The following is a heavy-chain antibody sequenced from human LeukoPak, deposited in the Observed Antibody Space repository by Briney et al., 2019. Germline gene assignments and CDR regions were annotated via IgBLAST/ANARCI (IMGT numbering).Heavy chain of an antibody. CDR3: ARGISGRRFRSTLNYYDSSGYYSKEYYFDY. J-gene: IGHJ4*02. CDR1: GSTFSGHL. V-gene: IGHV3-30*01. CDR2: TAYEGGEK. Sequence: GGSLRLSCAASGSTFSGHLLHWVRQAPGKGLEWVAGTAYEGGEKYYADSVSGRFTISGDNSDNTVYLQMNGLRLEDTAVYFCARGISGRRFRSTLNYYDSSGYYSKEYYFDYWGQGTLVTVSS. D-gene: IGHD3-22*01.